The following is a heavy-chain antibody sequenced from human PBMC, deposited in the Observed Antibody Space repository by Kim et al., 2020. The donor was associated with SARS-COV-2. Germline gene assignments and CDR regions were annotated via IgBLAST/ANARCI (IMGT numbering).Heavy chain of an antibody. Sequence: SETLSLTCAVYGGSFSGYYWSWIRQPPGKGLEWIGEINHSGSTNYNPSLKSRVTISVDTSKNQFSLKLSSVTAADTAVYYCARGGHYYDSSGYYFRSQFKYYFDYWGQGTLVTVSS. CDR3: ARGGHYYDSSGYYFRSQFKYYFDY. D-gene: IGHD3-22*01. CDR2: INHSGST. J-gene: IGHJ4*02. CDR1: GGSFSGYY. V-gene: IGHV4-34*01.